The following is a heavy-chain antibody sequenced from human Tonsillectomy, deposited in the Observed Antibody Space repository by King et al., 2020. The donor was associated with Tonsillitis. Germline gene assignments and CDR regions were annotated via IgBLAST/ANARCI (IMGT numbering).Heavy chain of an antibody. D-gene: IGHD2-21*02. CDR1: GFTFSSYA. J-gene: IGHJ4*02. CDR3: AREGCGGDCYSGYFDY. Sequence: VQLVESGGGVVQPGRSLRLSCAASGFTFSSYAMHWVRQAPGKGLEWVAVISYDGSNKYYADSVKGRFTISRDNSKNTLYLQMNSLRPEDTAVYYCAREGCGGDCYSGYFDYWGQGTLVIVSS. CDR2: ISYDGSNK. V-gene: IGHV3-30-3*01.